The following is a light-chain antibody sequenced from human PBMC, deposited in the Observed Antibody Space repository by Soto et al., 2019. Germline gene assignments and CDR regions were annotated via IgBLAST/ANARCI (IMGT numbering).Light chain of an antibody. CDR3: SSYTRSSTSYV. CDR2: EVS. Sequence: QSALTQPASVSGSPGQSITISCSGTSSDVGGYNYVSWYQQHPGKAPKLMIYEVSNRPSTVSNRFSGSKSGNTVVLTISGLQAEDEADYYCSSYTRSSTSYVFGTGTKLTVL. CDR1: SSDVGGYNY. J-gene: IGLJ1*01. V-gene: IGLV2-14*01.